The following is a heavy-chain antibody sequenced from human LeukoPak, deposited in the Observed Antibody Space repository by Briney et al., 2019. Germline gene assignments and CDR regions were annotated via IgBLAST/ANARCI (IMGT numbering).Heavy chain of an antibody. J-gene: IGHJ4*02. CDR1: GDSISSPNW. CDR3: ARDYSAWVAASVV. CDR2: IYHSGST. V-gene: IGHV4-4*02. D-gene: IGHD2-15*01. Sequence: KTSGTLSLTCAVSGDSISSPNWWTWVRPPPGKGLEWIGEIYHSGSTNYNPSLKSRVSISLDTSKNQFSLNLSSVTAADTAVYYCARDYSAWVAASVVWGPGTLVTVSS.